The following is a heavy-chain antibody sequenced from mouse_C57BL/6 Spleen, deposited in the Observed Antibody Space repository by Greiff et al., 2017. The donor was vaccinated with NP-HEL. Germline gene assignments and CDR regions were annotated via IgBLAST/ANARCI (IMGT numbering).Heavy chain of an antibody. J-gene: IGHJ4*01. Sequence: VQLQESGPELVKPGASVKISCKASGYAFSSSWMNWVKQRPGKGLEWIGRIYPGDGDTNYNGKFKGKATLTADKSSSTAYMQLSSLTSEDSAVYFLARRGFYDGYYYAMDYWGQGTSVTVSS. CDR2: IYPGDGDT. D-gene: IGHD2-3*01. CDR3: ARRGFYDGYYYAMDY. CDR1: GYAFSSSW. V-gene: IGHV1-82*01.